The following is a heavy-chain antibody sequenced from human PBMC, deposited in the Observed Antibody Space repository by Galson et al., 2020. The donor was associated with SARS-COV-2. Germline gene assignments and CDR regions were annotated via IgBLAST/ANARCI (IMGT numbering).Heavy chain of an antibody. Sequence: GESLKISCETSGFTFSNYDMNWVRQSPGKGLEWVSYISRRGTPIYYSDSVKGRFTISRDDAKNSLSLQMNSLRAEDTAVYYCVRVDTAMVWLFDYWGQGTLVAVSS. CDR1: GFTFSNYD. V-gene: IGHV3-48*03. CDR2: ISRRGTPI. CDR3: VRVDTAMVWLFDY. D-gene: IGHD5-18*01. J-gene: IGHJ4*02.